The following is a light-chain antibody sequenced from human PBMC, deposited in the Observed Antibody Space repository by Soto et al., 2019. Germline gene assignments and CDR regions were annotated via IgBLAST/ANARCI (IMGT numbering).Light chain of an antibody. CDR1: QSVSSW. CDR2: DAS. J-gene: IGKJ1*01. V-gene: IGKV1-5*01. Sequence: EIMMTQSIATLSVSVGDRVSLTCRASQSVSSWLAWYQQKPGKAPKLLIYDASSLESGIPSRFSGSGSGTEFTLTISSLQPDDFATYYCQQYNSYSQTFGQGTKVDI. CDR3: QQYNSYSQT.